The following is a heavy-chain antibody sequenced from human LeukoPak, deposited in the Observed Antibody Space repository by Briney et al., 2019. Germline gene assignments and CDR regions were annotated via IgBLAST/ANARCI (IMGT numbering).Heavy chain of an antibody. Sequence: SETLSLTCAVYGGSFSGYYWSWIRQPPGKGLEWIGEINHSGSTNYNPSLKSRVTISVDTSKNQFSLKLSSVTAADTAVYYCARVESTGYSSSWYGNWFDPWGQGTLVTVSS. D-gene: IGHD6-13*01. V-gene: IGHV4-34*01. J-gene: IGHJ5*02. CDR2: INHSGST. CDR1: GGSFSGYY. CDR3: ARVESTGYSSSWYGNWFDP.